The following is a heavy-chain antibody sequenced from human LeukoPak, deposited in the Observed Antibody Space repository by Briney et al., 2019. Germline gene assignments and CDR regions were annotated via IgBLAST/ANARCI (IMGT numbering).Heavy chain of an antibody. V-gene: IGHV4-34*01. D-gene: IGHD3-22*01. CDR3: ARGGEYYYDSSGYYTKTYYFDY. Sequence: SETLSLTCAVYGGSSSGYYWSWIRQPPGKGLEWIGEINHSGSTNYNPSLKSRVTISVDTSKNQFSLKLSSVTAADTAVYYCARGGEYYYDSSGYYTKTYYFDYWGQGTLVTVSS. J-gene: IGHJ4*02. CDR1: GGSSSGYY. CDR2: INHSGST.